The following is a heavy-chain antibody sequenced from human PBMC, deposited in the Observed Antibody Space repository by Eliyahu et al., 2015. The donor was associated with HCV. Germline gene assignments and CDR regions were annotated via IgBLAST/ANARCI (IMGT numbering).Heavy chain of an antibody. D-gene: IGHD3-10*01. CDR2: IKLDGSEK. J-gene: IGHJ4*02. CDR3: GREKGNFGEAYFDN. Sequence: EVQLVESGGGLVQPGGXLRXSCEASGFIXSNYWMSWVRQAXGKGLEWVANIKLDGSEKYYVDSVKGRFTMSRDNAKNSIYLQMNSLRVEDTAVYYCGREKGNFGEAYFDNWGQGTLVTVSS. V-gene: IGHV3-7*01. CDR1: GFIXSNYW.